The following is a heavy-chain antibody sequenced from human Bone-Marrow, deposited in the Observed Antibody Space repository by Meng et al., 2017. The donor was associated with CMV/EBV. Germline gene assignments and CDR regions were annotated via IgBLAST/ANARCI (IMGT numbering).Heavy chain of an antibody. D-gene: IGHD6-19*01. CDR3: ARGVKAVAGTNWFDS. J-gene: IGHJ5*01. V-gene: IGHV1-8*01. CDR1: GYTFTSYD. CDR2: MNPNSGNT. Sequence: ASVKVSCKASGYTFTSYDINWVRQATGQGLEWMGWMNPNSGNTGYAQKFQGRVTMTRNTSISTAFMELSRLRSDDTAVYYCARGVKAVAGTNWFDSWGQGTLVTVSS.